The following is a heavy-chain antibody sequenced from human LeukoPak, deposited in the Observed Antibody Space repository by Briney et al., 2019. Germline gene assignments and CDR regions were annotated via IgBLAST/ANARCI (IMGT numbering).Heavy chain of an antibody. CDR1: GYTFTGYY. V-gene: IGHV1-2*02. J-gene: IGHJ5*02. CDR2: INPNSGGT. Sequence: ASVKVSCKASGYTFTGYYMHWVRQAPGQGLEWMGWINPNSGGTNYAQKFQGRVTMTSDTSISTAYMELSRLRSDDTAVYYCARDGTRRFGVLSNCFDPWGQGTLVTVSS. CDR3: ARDGTRRFGVLSNCFDP. D-gene: IGHD3-10*01.